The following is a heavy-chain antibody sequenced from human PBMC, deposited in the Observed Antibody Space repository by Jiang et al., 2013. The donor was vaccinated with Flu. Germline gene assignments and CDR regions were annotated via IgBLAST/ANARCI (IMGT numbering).Heavy chain of an antibody. J-gene: IGHJ5*02. CDR2: INHSGST. CDR3: ARIGENSSSSSWFDP. D-gene: IGHD6-6*01. Sequence: LLKPSETLSLTCAVYGGSFSGYYWSWIRQPPGKGLEWIGEINHSGSTNYNPSLKSRVTISVDTSKNQFSLKLSSVTAADTAVYYCARIGENSSSSSWFDPWGQGTLVTVSS. V-gene: IGHV4-34*01. CDR1: GGSFSGYY.